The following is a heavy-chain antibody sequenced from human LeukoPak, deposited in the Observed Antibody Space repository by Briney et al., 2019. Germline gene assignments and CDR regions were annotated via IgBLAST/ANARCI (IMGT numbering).Heavy chain of an antibody. CDR3: ARDSDPYYYDSSGYYPLDYGMDV. CDR1: GFTFSNYW. V-gene: IGHV3-30*03. Sequence: GGSLRLSCAASGFTFSNYWMGWVRQAPGKGLEWVAVISYDGSNKYYADSVKGRFTISRDNSKNTLYLQMNSLRAEDTAVYYCARDSDPYYYDSSGYYPLDYGMDVWGQGTTVTVSS. CDR2: ISYDGSNK. J-gene: IGHJ6*02. D-gene: IGHD3-22*01.